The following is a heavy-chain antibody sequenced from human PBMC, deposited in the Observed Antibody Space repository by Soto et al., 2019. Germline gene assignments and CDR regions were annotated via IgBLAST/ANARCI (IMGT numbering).Heavy chain of an antibody. J-gene: IGHJ4*02. CDR3: ARVSGYYVSKGLVPDF. CDR2: IFSDRTT. Sequence: SETLSLTCTVSGGSISNYYWNWIRQPPGKGLEWIGYIFSDRTTNYSPSLESRLTISLDTSKTQVSLKLTSVTAADTAVYYCARVSGYYVSKGLVPDFWGQGTLVTVSS. V-gene: IGHV4-59*01. D-gene: IGHD6-25*01. CDR1: GGSISNYY.